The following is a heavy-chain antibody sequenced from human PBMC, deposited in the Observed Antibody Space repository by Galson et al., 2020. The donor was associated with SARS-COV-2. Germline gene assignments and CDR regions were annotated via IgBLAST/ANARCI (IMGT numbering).Heavy chain of an antibody. CDR3: ARVWERGFSYGNWFDP. CDR2: MNPKSGNT. CDR1: GYTFTNYD. D-gene: IGHD5-18*01. V-gene: IGHV1-8*01. J-gene: IGHJ5*02. Sequence: ASVKVSCKASGYTFTNYDINWVRQATGQGLEWMGWMNPKSGNTGYVQKFQGRVTMTRDTSINTAYMELSSLRFEDTAVYYCARVWERGFSYGNWFDPGGQGTLVTVSS.